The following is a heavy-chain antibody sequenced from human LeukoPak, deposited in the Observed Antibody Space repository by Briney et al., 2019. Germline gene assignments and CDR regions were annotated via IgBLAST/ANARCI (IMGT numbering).Heavy chain of an antibody. D-gene: IGHD4-23*01. Sequence: PGGSLRLSCATSGFTFTSQALSWVRQAPGRGLEWVSSFTGAAGNTHYADSVEGRFTLSRDISKETVYLQMNSLRVDDTAMYFCAAGGGNTFNPWGQGILVTVSS. V-gene: IGHV3-23*01. J-gene: IGHJ5*02. CDR2: FTGAAGNT. CDR3: AAGGGNTFNP. CDR1: GFTFTSQA.